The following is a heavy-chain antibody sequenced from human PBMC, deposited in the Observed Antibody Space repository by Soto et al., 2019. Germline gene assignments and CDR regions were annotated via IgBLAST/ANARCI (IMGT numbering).Heavy chain of an antibody. CDR2: IYYSGST. Sequence: SETLSLTCTVSGGSISSGGYYWSWIRQHPGKGPEWIGYIYYSGSTYYNPSLKSRVTISVDTSKNQFSLKLSSVTAADTAVYYCACGGSSEDFGYWGQGTLVTVSS. CDR1: GGSISSGGYY. CDR3: ACGGSSEDFGY. V-gene: IGHV4-31*03. D-gene: IGHD6-6*01. J-gene: IGHJ4*02.